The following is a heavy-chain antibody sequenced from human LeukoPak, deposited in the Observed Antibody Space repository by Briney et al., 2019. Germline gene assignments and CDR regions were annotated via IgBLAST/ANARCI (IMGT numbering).Heavy chain of an antibody. CDR3: ARDLRPTTIFGVVMIPDY. CDR1: GYTFTSYY. D-gene: IGHD3-3*01. CDR2: INPNSGGT. V-gene: IGHV1-2*02. J-gene: IGHJ4*02. Sequence: ASVKVSCKASGYTFTSYYMHWVRQAPGQGLEWMGWINPNSGGTNYAQKFQGRVTMTRDTSISTAYMELSRLRSDDTAVYYCARDLRPTTIFGVVMIPDYWGQGTLVTVSS.